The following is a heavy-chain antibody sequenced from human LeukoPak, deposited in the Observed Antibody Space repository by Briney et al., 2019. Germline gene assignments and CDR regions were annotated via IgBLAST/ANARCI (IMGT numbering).Heavy chain of an antibody. V-gene: IGHV4-34*01. J-gene: IGHJ4*02. Sequence: ETLSLTCAVYGGSFSGYYRSWIRQPPGKGLEWIGEINHSGSTNYNPSLKSRVTVSVDTSKNQFSLKLTSVTAADTAMYYCARVKRRMGSSSGDYSDFWGQGALVTVSS. D-gene: IGHD6-6*01. CDR2: INHSGST. CDR3: ARVKRRMGSSSGDYSDF. CDR1: GGSFSGYY.